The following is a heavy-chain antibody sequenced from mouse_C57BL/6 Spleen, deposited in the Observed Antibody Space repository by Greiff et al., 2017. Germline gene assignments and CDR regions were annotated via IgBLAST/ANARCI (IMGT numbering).Heavy chain of an antibody. D-gene: IGHD2-1*01. CDR3: ARGEGYGNYGY. Sequence: QVQLQQSGAELVKPGASVKISCKASGYAFSSYWMNWVKQRPGKGLEWIGQIYPGDGDTNYNGKFKGKATLTADKSSSTAYMQLSSLTSEDAAVYFCARGEGYGNYGYWGQGTTLTVSS. CDR2: IYPGDGDT. J-gene: IGHJ2*01. V-gene: IGHV1-80*01. CDR1: GYAFSSYW.